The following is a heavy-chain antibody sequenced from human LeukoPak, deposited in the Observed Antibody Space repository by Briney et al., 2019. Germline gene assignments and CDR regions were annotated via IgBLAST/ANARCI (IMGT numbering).Heavy chain of an antibody. J-gene: IGHJ4*02. D-gene: IGHD3-10*01. Sequence: KPSETLSLTCTVSGGSISSYYWNWIRQPPGKGLEYIGYIFYSGRTNYNPSLKSRVTISVDTSKNQFSLKLSSVTAADTAVYYCARGGYYGSGTYYNFAYWGQGTLVTVSS. CDR1: GGSISSYY. CDR3: ARGGYYGSGTYYNFAY. CDR2: IFYSGRT. V-gene: IGHV4-59*08.